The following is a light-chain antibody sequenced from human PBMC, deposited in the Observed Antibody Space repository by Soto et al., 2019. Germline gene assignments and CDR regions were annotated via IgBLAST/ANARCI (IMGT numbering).Light chain of an antibody. CDR3: QQYNNWPRT. CDR2: DAS. Sequence: EIVMTQSPATLSLSPGERATLSCRASQSVSSNLAWYQHKPGQPPSLLIYDASTRATGIPARFSGSGSGTEFTLTISSLQSEDFAVYYCQQYNNWPRTFGQGTKVDIK. J-gene: IGKJ1*01. CDR1: QSVSSN. V-gene: IGKV3-15*01.